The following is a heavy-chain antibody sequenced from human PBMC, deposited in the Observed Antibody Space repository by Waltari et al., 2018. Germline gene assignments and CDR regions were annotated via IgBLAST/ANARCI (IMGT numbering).Heavy chain of an antibody. CDR2: IYYSGST. J-gene: IGHJ5*02. CDR3: ARVSSSNWFDP. V-gene: IGHV4-30-4*08. Sequence: QVQLQESGPGLVKPSQTLSLTCTVSGGSIRSGDYSWSWIRQPPGQGLEWIVYIYYSGSTYYNPSLKSRVTISVDTSKNQFSLKLSSVTAADTAVYYCARVSSSNWFDPWGQGTLVTVSS. D-gene: IGHD6-6*01. CDR1: GGSIRSGDYS.